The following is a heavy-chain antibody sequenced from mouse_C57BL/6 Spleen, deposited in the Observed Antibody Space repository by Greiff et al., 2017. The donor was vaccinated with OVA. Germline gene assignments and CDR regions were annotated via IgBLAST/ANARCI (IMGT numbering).Heavy chain of an antibody. CDR2: ISSCGSYP. V-gene: IGHV5-6*01. CDR3: ARQRDGYYVFDY. Sequence: EVKLVESGGDLVKPGGSLKLSCAASGFTFSSYGMSWVRQTPDKRLEWVATISSCGSYPYYPDSVKGRFTISRANAKNTLYLHMSSLKSEDTAMYYCARQRDGYYVFDYWGQGTTLTVSS. J-gene: IGHJ2*01. CDR1: GFTFSSYG. D-gene: IGHD2-3*01.